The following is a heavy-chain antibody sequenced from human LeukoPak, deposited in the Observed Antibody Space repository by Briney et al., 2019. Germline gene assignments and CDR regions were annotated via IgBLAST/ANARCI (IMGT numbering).Heavy chain of an antibody. Sequence: SETLSLTCTVSGDSISRSSYFWAWIRQPPGKGLEWIGSVYSSGSTYYNPSPRSQITISVDTSKNQFSLKLTSVAAADTAMYYCTRDMEYPGAGFDYWGQGIPVTVSS. V-gene: IGHV4-39*07. CDR3: TRDMEYPGAGFDY. CDR2: VYSSGST. CDR1: GDSISRSSYF. J-gene: IGHJ4*02. D-gene: IGHD3-3*01.